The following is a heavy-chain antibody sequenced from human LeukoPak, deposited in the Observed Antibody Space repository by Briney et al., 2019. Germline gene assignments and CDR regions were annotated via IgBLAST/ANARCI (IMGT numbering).Heavy chain of an antibody. CDR3: ARLVSGNYGWFDP. D-gene: IGHD1-7*01. J-gene: IGHJ5*02. Sequence: SETLSLTCTVSGGSISSYYWSWIRRPPGKGLEWIGYMYYSGSTNYNPSLKSRVTISVDTSKNQFSLKLSSVTAADTAVYYCARLVSGNYGWFDPWGQGTLVTVSS. CDR2: MYYSGST. V-gene: IGHV4-59*08. CDR1: GGSISSYY.